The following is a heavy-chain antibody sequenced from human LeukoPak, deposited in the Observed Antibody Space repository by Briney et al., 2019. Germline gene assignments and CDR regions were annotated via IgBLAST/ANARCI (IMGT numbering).Heavy chain of an antibody. J-gene: IGHJ4*02. CDR3: AHRKNYYDSNVFDN. V-gene: IGHV2-5*02. CDR1: GFSLNTRGVG. CDR2: IYWDDDR. Sequence: SGPTLVNPTQTLTLTCTFSGFSLNTRGVGVGWIRQPPGRALEWHALIYWDDDRRYTPSLKSRLTITKDTSKNQVVLTMTNMDPVDTATYFCAHRKNYYDSNVFDNWGQGTLVTVSS. D-gene: IGHD3-22*01.